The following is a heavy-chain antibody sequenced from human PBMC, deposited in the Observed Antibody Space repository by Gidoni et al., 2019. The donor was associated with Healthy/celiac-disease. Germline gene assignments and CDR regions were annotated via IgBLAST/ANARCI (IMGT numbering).Heavy chain of an antibody. V-gene: IGHV3-21*01. CDR3: ARSEGDYRPLDY. Sequence: EVQLVESGGGLVKPGGSLRLSCAASGFTFSSYSMNWVRQAPGKGLEWVSSISSSSSYIYYADSVKGRFTISRDNAKNSLYLQMNSLRAEDTAVYYCARSEGDYRPLDYWGQGTLVTVSS. J-gene: IGHJ4*02. D-gene: IGHD4-17*01. CDR2: ISSSSSYI. CDR1: GFTFSSYS.